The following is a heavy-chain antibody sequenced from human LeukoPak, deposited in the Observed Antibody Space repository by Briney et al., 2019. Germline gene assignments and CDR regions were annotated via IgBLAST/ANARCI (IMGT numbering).Heavy chain of an antibody. V-gene: IGHV3-7*01. D-gene: IGHD3-22*01. J-gene: IGHJ4*02. CDR1: GFTFSSYW. CDR3: ARDRALYDSRRGYYYTEDDY. CDR2: IKQDGSEK. Sequence: GGSLRLSCAASGFTFSSYWMSWVRQAPGKGLEWVANIKQDGSEKYYVDSVKGRFTISRDNAKSSLYLQMNSLRADDTAVYYCARDRALYDSRRGYYYTEDDYWGQGTLVTVSS.